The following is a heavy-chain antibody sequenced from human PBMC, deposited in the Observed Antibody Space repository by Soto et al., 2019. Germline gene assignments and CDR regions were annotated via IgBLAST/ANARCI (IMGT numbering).Heavy chain of an antibody. Sequence: EVQLLESGGGLVQPGGSLRLSCAASGFTFSSYAMSWVRQAPGKGLEWVSAISGSGGSIYYADSVKGRFTISRDNSKNTLYLQMNSLRAEDTAVYYCALHGGRYSSGWIQGDYYYYYGMDVWGQGTTVTVSS. CDR1: GFTFSSYA. CDR2: ISGSGGSI. D-gene: IGHD6-19*01. J-gene: IGHJ6*02. V-gene: IGHV3-23*01. CDR3: ALHGGRYSSGWIQGDYYYYYGMDV.